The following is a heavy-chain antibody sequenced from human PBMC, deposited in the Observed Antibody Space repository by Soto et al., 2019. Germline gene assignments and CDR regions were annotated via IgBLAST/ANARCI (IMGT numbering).Heavy chain of an antibody. CDR1: GYAITGYY. CDR3: ARDPGRLIAAAAPNWFDP. V-gene: IGHV1-2*02. Sequence: APVKGCGEASGYAITGYYMRWVLKAPGQGLEWMGWINPNSGGTNYAQKFQGRVTMTRDTSISTAYMELSRLRSDDTAVYYCARDPGRLIAAAAPNWFDPWGQGTLVTVSS. CDR2: INPNSGGT. D-gene: IGHD6-13*01. J-gene: IGHJ5*02.